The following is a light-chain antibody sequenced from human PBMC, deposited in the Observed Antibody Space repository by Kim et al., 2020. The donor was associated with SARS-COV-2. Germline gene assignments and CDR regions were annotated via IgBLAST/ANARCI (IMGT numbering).Light chain of an antibody. CDR2: DAS. CDR1: QTVSSR. CDR3: QQRSNWPPYT. V-gene: IGKV3-11*01. J-gene: IGKJ2*01. Sequence: PGERATLSCRASQTVSSRLVWFQQKPGQPPRLLIYDASSRAAGIPARFSGSGSGTDYTLTISSLEPEDFAVYYCQQRSNWPPYTFGQGTKLE.